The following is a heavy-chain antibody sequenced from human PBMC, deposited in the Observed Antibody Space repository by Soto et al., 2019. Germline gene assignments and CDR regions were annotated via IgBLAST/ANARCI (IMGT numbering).Heavy chain of an antibody. V-gene: IGHV3-15*01. CDR2: IKSKTHGWTP. CDR3: TTYGGKCELPN. CDR1: GFTFSNTW. Sequence: EVQLVDSGGDLVKPGGSLRLSCTASGFTFSNTWVNWVRQAPGKGLECVGHIKSKTHGWTPDYAAPVKGRFTISRDDSTNSVYLQMNSLKTEDTALYDCTTYGGKCELPNWGQGTLVTVSS. D-gene: IGHD1-7*01. J-gene: IGHJ4*02.